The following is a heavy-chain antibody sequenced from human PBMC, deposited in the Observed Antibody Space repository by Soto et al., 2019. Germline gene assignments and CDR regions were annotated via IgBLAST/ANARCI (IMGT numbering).Heavy chain of an antibody. CDR2: IWYEGGNK. CDR1: GFNFSSYV. Sequence: QVQLVESGGGVVQPGRSLRLSCAASGFNFSSYVMHWVRQAPGKGLEWVAVIWYEGGNKYYADSVKGRFTISRDNSKNTLYLQMNSLRAEDTAVYYCARDGQWLPRDGLRSSYYFDYCGQGTLVTVSS. CDR3: ARDGQWLPRDGLRSSYYFDY. D-gene: IGHD6-19*01. V-gene: IGHV3-33*01. J-gene: IGHJ4*02.